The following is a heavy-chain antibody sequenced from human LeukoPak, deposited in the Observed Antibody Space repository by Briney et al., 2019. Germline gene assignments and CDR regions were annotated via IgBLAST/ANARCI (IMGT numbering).Heavy chain of an antibody. CDR1: GFTFSSYA. CDR3: AKDRTRHFGY. Sequence: PGGSLRLSCAASGFTFSSYAMHWVRQAPGKGLEWVAVISYDGSNKYYADSVKGRFTISRDNSKNTLYLQMNSLRAEDTAVYYCAKDRTRHFGYWGQGTLVTVSS. D-gene: IGHD3/OR15-3a*01. J-gene: IGHJ4*02. V-gene: IGHV3-30*04. CDR2: ISYDGSNK.